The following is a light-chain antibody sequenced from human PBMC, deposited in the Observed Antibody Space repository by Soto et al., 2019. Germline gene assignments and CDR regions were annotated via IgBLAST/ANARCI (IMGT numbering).Light chain of an antibody. CDR1: QNIKNNY. J-gene: IGKJ4*01. CDR2: GAS. CDR3: QQHGTSIT. Sequence: VVMTQSPRTLSLSPGERATLSCRASQNIKNNYVGWYQQKPGQAPTLLIYGASARATGVPDRFSGSVSGTDFTLIINRLEPEDFAVYYCQQHGTSITFGGGTKLESK. V-gene: IGKV3-20*01.